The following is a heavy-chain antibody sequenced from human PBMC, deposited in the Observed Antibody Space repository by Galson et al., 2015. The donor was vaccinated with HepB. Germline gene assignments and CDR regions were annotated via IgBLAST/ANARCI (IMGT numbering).Heavy chain of an antibody. CDR3: ARHVPEQLWL. J-gene: IGHJ4*02. V-gene: IGHV4-39*01. Sequence: ETLSLTCTVSGGSISSSSYYWGWIRQPPGKGLEWIGSIYYSGSTYYNPSLKSRVTISVDTSKNQFSLKLSSVTAADTAVYYRARHVPEQLWLWGQGTLVTVSS. D-gene: IGHD5-18*01. CDR1: GGSISSSSYY. CDR2: IYYSGST.